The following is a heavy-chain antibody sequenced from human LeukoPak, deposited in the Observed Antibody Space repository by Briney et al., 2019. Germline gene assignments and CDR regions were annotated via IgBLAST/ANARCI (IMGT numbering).Heavy chain of an antibody. V-gene: IGHV3-23*01. CDR2: ISDSGGST. CDR1: GFTFTSYT. Sequence: GGSLRLSCAASGFTFTSYTMTWVRQAPGKGLEWVSGISDSGGSTHYADSVKGRFTISRDSSKNTLYLHMNSLRLEDTAVYWCAKTLWGLTLLSSDYWGQGTLVTVSS. D-gene: IGHD3-16*01. J-gene: IGHJ4*02. CDR3: AKTLWGLTLLSSDY.